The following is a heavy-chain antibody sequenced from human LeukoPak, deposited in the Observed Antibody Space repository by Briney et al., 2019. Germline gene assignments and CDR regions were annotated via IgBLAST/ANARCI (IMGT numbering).Heavy chain of an antibody. V-gene: IGHV4-59*01. CDR1: GGSTSSYY. J-gene: IGHJ6*03. Sequence: SETLSLTCTVSGGSTSSYYWNWIRQPPGKGLEWIGNIYYSGSTNYNPSLKSRVTISVDTSKNQFSLKLSSVTAADTAVYYCARADVDTAMVTGFSYMGVWGKGTTVTISS. CDR2: IYYSGST. D-gene: IGHD5-18*01. CDR3: ARADVDTAMVTGFSYMGV.